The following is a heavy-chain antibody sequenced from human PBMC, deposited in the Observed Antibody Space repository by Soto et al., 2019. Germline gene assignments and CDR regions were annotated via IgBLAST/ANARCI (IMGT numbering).Heavy chain of an antibody. CDR1: GGSFSGYY. Sequence: SETLSLTCAVYGGSFSGYYWGWIRQPQGKGLEWIGEINHSGSTNYNPSLKSRVTISVDTSKNQFSLKLSSVTAADTAVYYCARGIAREHPDYYYFDYWGQGTLVTVSS. V-gene: IGHV4-34*01. J-gene: IGHJ4*02. CDR3: ARGIAREHPDYYYFDY. D-gene: IGHD5-12*01. CDR2: INHSGST.